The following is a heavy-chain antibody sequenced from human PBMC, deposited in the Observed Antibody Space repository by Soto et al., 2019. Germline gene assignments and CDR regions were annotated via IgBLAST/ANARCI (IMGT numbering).Heavy chain of an antibody. Sequence: PSETLSLTCTVSGGSISSGGYYWSWIRQHPGKGLEWIGYIYYSGSTYYNPSLKSRVTISVDTSKNQFSLKLSSVTAADTAVYYCARDGPDCSGGSCWFDPWGQGTLVTVPS. CDR2: IYYSGST. V-gene: IGHV4-31*03. D-gene: IGHD2-15*01. J-gene: IGHJ5*02. CDR3: ARDGPDCSGGSCWFDP. CDR1: GGSISSGGYY.